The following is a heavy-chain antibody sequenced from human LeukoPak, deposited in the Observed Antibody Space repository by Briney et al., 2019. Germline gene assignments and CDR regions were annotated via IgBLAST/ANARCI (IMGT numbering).Heavy chain of an antibody. CDR3: ATRQGGNPAY. Sequence: GGSLRLSCAASGLTFSSHWMHWVRQAPGKGLVWVSRITNDGSSTTYADSVKGRFTISRDNAKNMLYLQVNSLRAEDTAVYYYATRQGGNPAYWGQGTLVTVSS. V-gene: IGHV3-74*01. J-gene: IGHJ4*02. CDR1: GLTFSSHW. D-gene: IGHD1-14*01. CDR2: ITNDGSST.